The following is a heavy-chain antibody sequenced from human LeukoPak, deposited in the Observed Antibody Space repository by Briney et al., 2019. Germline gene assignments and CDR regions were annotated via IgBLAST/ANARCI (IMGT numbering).Heavy chain of an antibody. Sequence: ASVKVSCKASGYTFTSYDIKWVRQTPGQGLEWMGLINPNSGNTGYAQKFQGRVTMTRNTSISTAYMELSSLRSEDTAVYYCARAGRRDYYGSGSYYTYWGQGTLVTVSS. D-gene: IGHD3-10*01. CDR3: ARAGRRDYYGSGSYYTY. J-gene: IGHJ4*02. CDR2: INPNSGNT. CDR1: GYTFTSYD. V-gene: IGHV1-8*01.